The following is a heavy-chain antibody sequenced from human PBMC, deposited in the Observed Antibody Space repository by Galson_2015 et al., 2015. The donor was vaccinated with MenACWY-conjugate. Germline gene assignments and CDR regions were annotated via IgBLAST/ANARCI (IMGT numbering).Heavy chain of an antibody. J-gene: IGHJ3*02. D-gene: IGHD1-26*01. CDR2: IRDTGSL. Sequence: SETLSLTCTVSGGSISTHYWSWFRQPPGKGLEWIAYIRDTGSLKNNPSLKSRVTMSADTSKNQFSLKLSSVTAADTAVYYCARWEASLNAFDIWGRGTMVTVSS. CDR3: ARWEASLNAFDI. CDR1: GGSISTHY. V-gene: IGHV4-59*11.